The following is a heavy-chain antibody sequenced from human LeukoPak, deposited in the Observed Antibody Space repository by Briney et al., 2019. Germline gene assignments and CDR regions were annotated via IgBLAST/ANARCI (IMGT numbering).Heavy chain of an antibody. D-gene: IGHD4-11*01. Sequence: SVKVSCKASGGTFSSYAISWVRQAPGQGLEWMGGIIPIFGTANYAQKFQGRVTITADESTSTAYMELSSLRSEDTAVYYCAITKHDYSDYYFDYWGQGTLVTVSS. CDR2: IIPIFGTA. CDR3: AITKHDYSDYYFDY. J-gene: IGHJ4*02. CDR1: GGTFSSYA. V-gene: IGHV1-69*01.